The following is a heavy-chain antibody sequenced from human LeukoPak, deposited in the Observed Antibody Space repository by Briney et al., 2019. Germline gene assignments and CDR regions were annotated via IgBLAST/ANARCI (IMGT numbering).Heavy chain of an antibody. CDR1: GFTFSSYV. Sequence: QPGGSLRLSCAASGFTFSSYVMSWVRQAPGKGLEWISGISGSGGTTHYADSVKGRFTISRDKSKNTLYLQMNSLRVEDTAVYYCAKEGIWFGESNDYWGQGSLVTVSS. D-gene: IGHD3-10*01. CDR2: ISGSGGTT. V-gene: IGHV3-23*01. CDR3: AKEGIWFGESNDY. J-gene: IGHJ4*02.